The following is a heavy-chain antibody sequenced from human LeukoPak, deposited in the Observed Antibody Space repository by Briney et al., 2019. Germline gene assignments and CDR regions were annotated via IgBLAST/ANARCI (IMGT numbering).Heavy chain of an antibody. V-gene: IGHV4-39*01. Sequence: SETLSLTCTVSGGSISSSSYYWGRIRQPPRKGLEWIGSIYYSGSTYYNPSLKSRVTISVDTSKNQFSLKLSSVTAADTAVYYCATHPPDYYDSSGYERAYYFDYWGQGTLVTVSS. CDR1: GGSISSSSYY. J-gene: IGHJ4*02. CDR3: ATHPPDYYDSSGYERAYYFDY. CDR2: IYYSGST. D-gene: IGHD3-22*01.